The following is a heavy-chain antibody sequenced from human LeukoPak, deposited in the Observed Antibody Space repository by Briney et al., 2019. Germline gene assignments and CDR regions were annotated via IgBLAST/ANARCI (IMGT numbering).Heavy chain of an antibody. CDR1: GGSISSYY. D-gene: IGHD3-3*01. V-gene: IGHV4-59*01. CDR2: IYCSGST. CDR3: ARRDDFWALDY. Sequence: SETLSLTCTVSGGSISSYYWSWIRQPPGKGLEWIGYIYCSGSTNYNPSLKSRVTISVDTSKNQFSLKLSSVTAADTAVYYCARRDDFWALDYWGQGTLVTVSS. J-gene: IGHJ4*02.